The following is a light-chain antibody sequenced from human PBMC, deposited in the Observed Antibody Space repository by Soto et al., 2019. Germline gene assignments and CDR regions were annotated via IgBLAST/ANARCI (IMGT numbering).Light chain of an antibody. CDR1: SSDVGAYNY. CDR2: EVS. CDR3: SSYTSSSTYV. V-gene: IGLV2-8*01. Sequence: QSALTQPPSASGSPGQSVTISCTGTSSDVGAYNYVSWYQQHPGKAPKLMIYEVSKRPSGVPDRFSGSKSGNTASLTVSGLQAEDEADYFCSSYTSSSTYVFATGTKLTVL. J-gene: IGLJ1*01.